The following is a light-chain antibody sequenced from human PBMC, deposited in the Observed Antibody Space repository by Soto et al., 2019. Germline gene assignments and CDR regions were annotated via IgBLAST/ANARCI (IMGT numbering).Light chain of an antibody. J-gene: IGLJ2*01. CDR3: SSYTSSSTPVV. CDR1: SSDVGGYNY. Sequence: QSVLTQPASVSGSPGQSITISCTGTSSDVGGYNYVSWYQQHPGKAPKLMIYDVSNRPSGVSNRFSGSKSGNTASLTISGLQAEYEADYNCSSYTSSSTPVVFGGGTKLTVL. V-gene: IGLV2-14*01. CDR2: DVS.